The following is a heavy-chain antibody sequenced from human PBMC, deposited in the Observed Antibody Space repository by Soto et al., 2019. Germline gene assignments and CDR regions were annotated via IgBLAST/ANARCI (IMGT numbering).Heavy chain of an antibody. CDR1: GGTFSSYA. Sequence: SVKVSCKASGGTFSSYAISWVRQAPGQGLEWMGGIIPIFGTANYAQKFQGRVTITADESTSTAYMGLSSLRSEDTAVYYCASKGYDFWSGYYRHYGMDVWGQGTTVTVSS. V-gene: IGHV1-69*13. CDR3: ASKGYDFWSGYYRHYGMDV. D-gene: IGHD3-3*01. J-gene: IGHJ6*02. CDR2: IIPIFGTA.